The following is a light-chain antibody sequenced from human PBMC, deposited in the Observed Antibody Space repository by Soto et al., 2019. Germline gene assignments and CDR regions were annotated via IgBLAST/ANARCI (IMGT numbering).Light chain of an antibody. CDR2: EVS. J-gene: IGLJ2*01. V-gene: IGLV2-14*01. Sequence: QSALTQPASVSGSPGQSITISCTGTSSDVGAYNYVSWFQQHPGKAPKLMIYEVSNRPSGISIRFSGSKSGNTASLTISGLQAEDDADYYCSSYTSTSPLVFGGGTKLTVL. CDR3: SSYTSTSPLV. CDR1: SSDVGAYNY.